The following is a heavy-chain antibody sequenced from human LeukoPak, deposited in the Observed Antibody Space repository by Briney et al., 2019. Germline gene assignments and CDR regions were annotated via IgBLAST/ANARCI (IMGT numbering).Heavy chain of an antibody. CDR3: ARGPYSSSWSDFDY. J-gene: IGHJ4*02. CDR1: GFTFSSYS. V-gene: IGHV3-21*01. Sequence: KPGGSLRLSCAASGFTFSSYSMNWVCQAPGTGLEWVSSISSTSTYIYYADSVKGRFTISRDNAKNSLYLQMNSLRAEDTAVYYCARGPYSSSWSDFDYWGQGTLVTVSS. CDR2: ISSTSTYI. D-gene: IGHD6-13*01.